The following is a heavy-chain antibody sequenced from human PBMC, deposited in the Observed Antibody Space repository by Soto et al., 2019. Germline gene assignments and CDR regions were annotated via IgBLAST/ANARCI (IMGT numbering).Heavy chain of an antibody. J-gene: IGHJ4*02. CDR2: SRNRAQSYTT. CDR1: GFTFSDHY. V-gene: IGHV3-72*01. D-gene: IGHD3-10*01. CDR3: ALWVRGVINY. Sequence: EVQLVESGGGLVQPGGSLRLSCATSGFTFSDHYLEWVRQAPGKGLEWVGRSRNRAQSYTTEYAASVKGRFTISRDDSKNSLYLQVNSLTTDDTAVYYCALWVRGVINYWGQGTLVTVSS.